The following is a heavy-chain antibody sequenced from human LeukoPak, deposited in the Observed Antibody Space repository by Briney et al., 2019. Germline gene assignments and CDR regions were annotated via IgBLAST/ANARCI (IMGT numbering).Heavy chain of an antibody. V-gene: IGHV4-59*08. CDR2: IYYSGST. D-gene: IGHD5-18*01. CDR1: GGSISSYY. CDR3: ARHQEGYRPYYFDY. Sequence: SETLSLTCTVSGGSISSYYWSWIRQPPGKGLEWIGYIYYSGSTNYNPSLKSRVTISVDTSKNQFSLKLSSVPAADTAVYYCARHQEGYRPYYFDYWGQGTLVTVSS. J-gene: IGHJ4*02.